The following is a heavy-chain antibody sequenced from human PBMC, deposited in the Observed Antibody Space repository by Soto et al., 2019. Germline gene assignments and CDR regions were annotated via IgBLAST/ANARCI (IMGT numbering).Heavy chain of an antibody. CDR2: ISSSSIYI. Sequence: EVQLLESGGGLVQPGGSLRLSCAASGFTFRSYSMNWVRQAPGKGLEWVSSISSSSIYIYYADSVKGRFTISRDNAKNSLYLQMNSLRAEDTAVYYCAKEDYGDLNWYFDLWGRGTLVTVSS. D-gene: IGHD4-17*01. CDR3: AKEDYGDLNWYFDL. CDR1: GFTFRSYS. J-gene: IGHJ2*01. V-gene: IGHV3-21*01.